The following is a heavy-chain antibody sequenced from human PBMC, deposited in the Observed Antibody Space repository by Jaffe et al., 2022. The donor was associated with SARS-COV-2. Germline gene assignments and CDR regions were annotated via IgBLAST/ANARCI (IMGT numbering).Heavy chain of an antibody. V-gene: IGHV3-23*01. D-gene: IGHD3-3*01. CDR2: ISGSGGST. J-gene: IGHJ6*02. Sequence: EVQLLESGGGLVQPGGSLRLSCAASGFTFSSYAMSWVRQAPGKGLEWVSAISGSGGSTYYADSVKGRFTISRDNSKNTLYLQMNSLRAEDTAVYYCAKRGAVTIFGVATPWGGMDVWGQGTTVTVSS. CDR1: GFTFSSYA. CDR3: AKRGAVTIFGVATPWGGMDV.